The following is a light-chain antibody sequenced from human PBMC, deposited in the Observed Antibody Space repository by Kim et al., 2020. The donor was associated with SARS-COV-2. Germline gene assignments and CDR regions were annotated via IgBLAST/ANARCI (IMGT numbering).Light chain of an antibody. CDR3: CSYAGSWV. J-gene: IGLJ3*02. CDR1: GSDVGGYNY. V-gene: IGLV2-11*01. CDR2: DVS. Sequence: SPEQEATISCTGTGSDVGGYNYVSWYQQHQGQAPKILIYDVSPRPAGVPDRFSGSKSGNTASLTISGLQAEDEADYYCCSYAGSWVFGGGTQLTVL.